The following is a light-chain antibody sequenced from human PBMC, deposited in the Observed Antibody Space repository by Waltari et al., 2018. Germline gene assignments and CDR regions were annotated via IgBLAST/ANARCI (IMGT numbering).Light chain of an antibody. CDR2: KSS. V-gene: IGKV1-5*03. Sequence: DIQMTQSPSTLSASVGDRVTITCRASQSINSWLAWYQEKTGKAPKLLIYKSSTLESGVPSRFRGSGSGTEFTLTISSLQPDDFATYYCQQYKSPPWTFGQGTKVEI. CDR1: QSINSW. CDR3: QQYKSPPWT. J-gene: IGKJ1*01.